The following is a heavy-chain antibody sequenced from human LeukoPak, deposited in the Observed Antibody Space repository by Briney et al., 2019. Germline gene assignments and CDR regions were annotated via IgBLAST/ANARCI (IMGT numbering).Heavy chain of an antibody. CDR2: ISGSGGST. CDR3: AKVGGSYPYYGMDV. CDR1: GFTFSSYA. J-gene: IGHJ6*02. D-gene: IGHD1-26*01. Sequence: QSGGSLRLSCAASGFTFSSYAMSWVRQAPGKGLEWVSAISGSGGSTYYADSVKGRFTISRDNSKNTLYLQMNSLRAEDTAVYYCAKVGGSYPYYGMDVWGRGTTVTVSS. V-gene: IGHV3-23*01.